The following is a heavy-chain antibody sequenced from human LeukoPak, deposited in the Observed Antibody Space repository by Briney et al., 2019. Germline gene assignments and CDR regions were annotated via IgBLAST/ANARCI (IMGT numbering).Heavy chain of an antibody. V-gene: IGHV3-21*01. CDR3: ARSYSSSWKDYFAY. CDR2: ISSSSSYI. CDR1: GFTFSSYS. J-gene: IGHJ4*02. Sequence: GGSLRLSCAASGFTFSSYSMNWVRQAPGKGLEWVSSISSSSSYIYYADSVKGRFTISRDNAKTSLYLQMNSLRAEDTAVYYCARSYSSSWKDYFAYWGQGTLVTVSS. D-gene: IGHD6-13*01.